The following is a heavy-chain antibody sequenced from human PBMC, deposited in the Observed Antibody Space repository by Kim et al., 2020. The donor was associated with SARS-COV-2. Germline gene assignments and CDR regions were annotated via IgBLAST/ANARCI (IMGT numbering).Heavy chain of an antibody. CDR3: ARPNDYYDSSGYYRWSRHWGYFDY. CDR1: GGSFSGYY. J-gene: IGHJ4*02. D-gene: IGHD3-22*01. V-gene: IGHV4-34*01. CDR2: INHSGST. Sequence: SETLSLTCAVYGGSFSGYYWSWIRQPPGKGLEWIGEINHSGSTNYNPSLKSRVTISVDTSKNQFSLKLSSVTAADTAVYYCARPNDYYDSSGYYRWSRHWGYFDYWGQGTLVTVSS.